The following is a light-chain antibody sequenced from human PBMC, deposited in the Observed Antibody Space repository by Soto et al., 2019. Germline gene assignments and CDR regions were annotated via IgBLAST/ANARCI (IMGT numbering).Light chain of an antibody. CDR2: EVS. V-gene: IGLV2-8*01. CDR1: SSDVGGYNY. CDR3: SSYAGSNNWGV. J-gene: IGLJ2*01. Sequence: QSVLTQPPSASGSPGQSVTISCTGTSSDVGGYNYVSWYQQHPGKAPKLMIYEVSKRPPGVPDRFSGSKSGNTASLTVSGLQAEDEADYYCSSYAGSNNWGVFGGGTKVTAL.